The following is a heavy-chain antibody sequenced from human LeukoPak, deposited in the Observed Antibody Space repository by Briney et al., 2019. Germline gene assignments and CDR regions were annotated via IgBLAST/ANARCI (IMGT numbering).Heavy chain of an antibody. D-gene: IGHD3-9*01. V-gene: IGHV1-2*02. CDR1: GYTFTGYY. CDR3: ARSPHILTGENFDY. CDR2: INSNSGGT. Sequence: ASVKVSCKASGYTFTGYYMHWVRQAPGQGLEWMGWINSNSGGTNYAQKFQGRVTMTRDTSISTAYMELSRLRSDGTAVYYCARSPHILTGENFDYWGQGTLVTVSS. J-gene: IGHJ4*02.